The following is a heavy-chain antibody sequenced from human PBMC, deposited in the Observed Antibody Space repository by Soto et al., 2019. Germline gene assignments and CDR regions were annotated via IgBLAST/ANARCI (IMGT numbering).Heavy chain of an antibody. CDR2: IVVGSGNT. J-gene: IGHJ4*02. Sequence: QMQLVQSGPEVKKPGTSVKVSCKASGFTFTSSAVQWVRQARGQHLEWIGWIVVGSGNTNYAQKFQERVTITRDMSTSTAYMELSSLRSEDTAVYYCAAPPGKTSGYSYWGQGTLVTVSS. V-gene: IGHV1-58*01. CDR1: GFTFTSSA. D-gene: IGHD3-22*01. CDR3: AAPPGKTSGYSY.